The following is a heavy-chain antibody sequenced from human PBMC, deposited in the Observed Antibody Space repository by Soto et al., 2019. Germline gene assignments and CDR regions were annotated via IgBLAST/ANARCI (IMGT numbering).Heavy chain of an antibody. CDR3: VSSGGSGSHNFDY. J-gene: IGHJ4*02. V-gene: IGHV4-59*01. CDR2: IYYSGST. CDR1: GGSISSYY. Sequence: QVQLQESGPGLVKPSETLSLTCTVSGGSISSYYWSWIRQPPGKGLEWIGYIYYSGSTNYNPSLKSRVTISVDTSKNQFSLKLSSVTAADTAVYYCVSSGGSGSHNFDYWGQGTLVTVSS. D-gene: IGHD3-10*01.